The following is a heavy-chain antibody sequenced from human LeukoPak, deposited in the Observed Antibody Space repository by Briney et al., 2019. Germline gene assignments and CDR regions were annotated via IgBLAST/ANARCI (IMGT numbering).Heavy chain of an antibody. CDR2: IYYSGST. CDR3: AKIVATMEFDP. V-gene: IGHV4-59*08. D-gene: IGHD5-12*01. CDR1: GGSISSYY. Sequence: PSETLSLTCTVSGGSISSYYWSWIRQPPGKGLEWIGYIYYSGSTNYNPSLKSRVTISVDTSKNQFSLKLSSVTAADTAVYYCAKIVATMEFDPWGQGTLVTVSS. J-gene: IGHJ5*02.